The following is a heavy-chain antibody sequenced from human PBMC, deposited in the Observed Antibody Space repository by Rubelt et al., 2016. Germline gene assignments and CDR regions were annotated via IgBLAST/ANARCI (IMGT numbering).Heavy chain of an antibody. D-gene: IGHD5-24*01. J-gene: IGHJ4*02. Sequence: SLRLSCAASGFSVSGTYMNWVRQAPGKGLEWVSIIYSGGATSYADSVRGRFTVIRDTYENTVYLQMDSLRVEDTAVYYCVRDPVDGYGFFDYWGQGTLVTVSS. CDR3: VRDPVDGYGFFDY. CDR1: GFSVSGTY. CDR2: IYSGGAT. V-gene: IGHV3-53*01.